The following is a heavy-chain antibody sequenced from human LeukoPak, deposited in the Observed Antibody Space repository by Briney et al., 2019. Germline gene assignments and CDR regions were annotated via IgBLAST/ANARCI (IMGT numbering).Heavy chain of an antibody. J-gene: IGHJ1*01. CDR3: ARGQKGNYDSSGRPGYFQH. CDR2: INHSGST. Sequence: SETLSLTCAVYGGSFSGYYWSWIRQPPGKGLEWIGEINHSGSTNYNPSLKSRVTISVDTSKNQFSLKLSSVTAADTAVYYCARGQKGNYDSSGRPGYFQHWGQGTLVTVSS. V-gene: IGHV4-34*01. D-gene: IGHD3-22*01. CDR1: GGSFSGYY.